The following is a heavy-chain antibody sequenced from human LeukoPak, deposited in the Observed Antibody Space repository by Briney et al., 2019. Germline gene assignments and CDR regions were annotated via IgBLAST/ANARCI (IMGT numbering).Heavy chain of an antibody. Sequence: GGSLRLSCAASGFTFSSHWMSWVRQAPGKGLEWVANINQYGSERNYVDSVKGRFTISRDNAKSSLYLQMNSLRAEDTAIYYCARDHVVDGLVSDYWGQGTLVTVSS. CDR3: ARDHVVDGLVSDY. CDR2: INQYGSER. CDR1: GFTFSSHW. D-gene: IGHD2-15*01. V-gene: IGHV3-7*01. J-gene: IGHJ4*02.